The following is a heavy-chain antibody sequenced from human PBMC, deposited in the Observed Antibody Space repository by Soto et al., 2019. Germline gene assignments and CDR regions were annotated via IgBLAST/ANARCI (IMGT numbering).Heavy chain of an antibody. D-gene: IGHD4-17*01. CDR3: ARVLRGYGTDV. CDR2: IYYSGST. CDR1: GGSISSYY. Sequence: SETLSLTCTVSGGSISSYYWSWIRQPPGKGLEWIGYIYYSGSTNYNPSLKSRVTISVDTSKNQFSPKLSSVTAADTAVYYCARVLRGYGTDVWGPGTTVTLFS. V-gene: IGHV4-59*01. J-gene: IGHJ6*02.